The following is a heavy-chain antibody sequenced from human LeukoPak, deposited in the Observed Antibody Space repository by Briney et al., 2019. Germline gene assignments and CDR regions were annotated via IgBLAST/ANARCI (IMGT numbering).Heavy chain of an antibody. CDR3: AKGDDYWPFDY. D-gene: IGHD4-11*01. V-gene: IGHV3-21*01. CDR1: GFTFSSYS. Sequence: GGSLRLSCAASGFTFSSYSMNWVRQAPGKGLEWVSSISSSSSYIYYADSVKGRFTISRDNAKNSLYLQMNSLRAEDTAVYYCAKGDDYWPFDYWGQGTLVTVSS. CDR2: ISSSSSYI. J-gene: IGHJ4*02.